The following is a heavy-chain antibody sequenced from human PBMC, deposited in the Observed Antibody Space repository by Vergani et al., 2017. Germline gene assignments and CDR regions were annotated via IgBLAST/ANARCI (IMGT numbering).Heavy chain of an antibody. Sequence: QVQVVQLGVEVKKPGASVKVSCKTPGYTSSNYYMHWVRQAPGQGLEWMGIINPSGGHTNFAQKFQGRVTMTRDTSTSTVYMEVSSLRSEDTAIYYCARGDYGILTGYRYWGQGTLVTVSA. CDR1: GYTSSNYY. D-gene: IGHD3-9*01. V-gene: IGHV1-46*03. CDR3: ARGDYGILTGYRY. CDR2: INPSGGHT. J-gene: IGHJ4*02.